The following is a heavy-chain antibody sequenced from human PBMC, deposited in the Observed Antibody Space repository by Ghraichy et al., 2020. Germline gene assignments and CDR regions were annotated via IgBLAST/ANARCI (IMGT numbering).Heavy chain of an antibody. CDR3: ASNLFGTGY. J-gene: IGHJ4*02. CDR2: INHSGST. CDR1: GGSFSGYY. Sequence: SETLSLTCAVYGGSFSGYYWSWIRQPPGKGLGWIGEINHSGSTNYNPSLKSRVTISVDTSKNQFSLKLSSVTAADTAVYYCASNLFGTGYWGQGTLVTVSS. V-gene: IGHV4-34*01. D-gene: IGHD3-3*01.